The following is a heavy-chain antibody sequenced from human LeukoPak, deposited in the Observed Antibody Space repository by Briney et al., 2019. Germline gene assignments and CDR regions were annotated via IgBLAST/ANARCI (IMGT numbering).Heavy chain of an antibody. CDR2: IYYSGST. CDR3: ARGPIAAARYFQH. J-gene: IGHJ1*01. V-gene: IGHV4-39*01. CDR1: GGSISSSSYY. Sequence: SETLSLTRTVSGGSISSSSYYWGWIRQPPGKGLEWIGRIYYSGSTYYNPSLKSRVTISVDTSKNQFSLRLSSVTAADTAVYYCARGPIAAARYFQHWGQGTLVTVSS. D-gene: IGHD6-13*01.